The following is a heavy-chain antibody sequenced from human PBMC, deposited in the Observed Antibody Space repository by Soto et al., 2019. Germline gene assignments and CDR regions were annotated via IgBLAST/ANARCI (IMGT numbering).Heavy chain of an antibody. D-gene: IGHD3-10*01. V-gene: IGHV4-59*01. CDR2: IYYSGST. CDR1: GGSISSYY. Sequence: SETLSLTCTVSGGSISSYYWSWIRQPPGKGLEWIGYIYYSGSTNYNPSLKSRVTISVDTSKNQFSLKLSSVTAADTAVYYCARVPPMVRGVYIVYWGQGTLVTVSS. J-gene: IGHJ4*02. CDR3: ARVPPMVRGVYIVY.